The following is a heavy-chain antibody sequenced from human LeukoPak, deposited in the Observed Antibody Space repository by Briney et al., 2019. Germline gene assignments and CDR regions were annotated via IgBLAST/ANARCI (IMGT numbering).Heavy chain of an antibody. CDR2: IYSGGST. CDR1: GITVSHNY. CDR3: ARENKAVAAHYFDY. J-gene: IGHJ4*02. Sequence: PGGSPGLSSTASGITVSHNYVIWVRLAPGKGLEWVSVIYSGGSTYYADSVKGRFTISRDNSKNTLYLQMNSLRAEDTAVYYCARENKAVAAHYFDYWGQGPLVTVSS. V-gene: IGHV3-66*01. D-gene: IGHD6-19*01.